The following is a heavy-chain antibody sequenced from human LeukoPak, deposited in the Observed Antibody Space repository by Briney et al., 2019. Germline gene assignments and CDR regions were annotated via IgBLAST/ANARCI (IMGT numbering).Heavy chain of an antibody. CDR1: GFTFSKDG. V-gene: IGHV3-23*01. Sequence: GASLRLFCAASGFTFSKDGMSWARQAPGKGLEWVSTVNDNGANTHYADSVKGRFTISRDNSRNTLLLEMNSLRVDDTALYYCTKGDGGYYPIDNWGQGTLVIVSS. CDR3: TKGDGGYYPIDN. CDR2: VNDNGANT. D-gene: IGHD1-26*01. J-gene: IGHJ4*02.